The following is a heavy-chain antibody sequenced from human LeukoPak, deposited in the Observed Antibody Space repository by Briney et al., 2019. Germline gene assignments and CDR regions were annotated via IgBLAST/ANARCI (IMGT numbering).Heavy chain of an antibody. V-gene: IGHV4-59*08. Sequence: SETLSLTCTVSGGSISSYYWSWIRQPPGKGLEWIGYIYYSGSTYYNPSLKSRVTISVDTSKNQFSLKLSSVTAADTAVYYCASFMVRGVIIGGFDYWGQGTLVTVSS. CDR3: ASFMVRGVIIGGFDY. D-gene: IGHD3-10*01. CDR1: GGSISSYY. J-gene: IGHJ4*02. CDR2: IYYSGST.